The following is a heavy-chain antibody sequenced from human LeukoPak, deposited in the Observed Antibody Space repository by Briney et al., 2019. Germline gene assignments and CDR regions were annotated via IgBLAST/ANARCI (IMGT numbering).Heavy chain of an antibody. Sequence: GGSLRLSCAASGFTFSSYSMNWVRQAPGEGLEWVSSISSSSSYIYYADSVKGRFTICRDNAKNSLYLQMNSLRSEDTAVYYCARDVRRYCSSTSCYAGDYWGQGTLVTVSS. D-gene: IGHD2-2*01. V-gene: IGHV3-21*01. CDR3: ARDVRRYCSSTSCYAGDY. J-gene: IGHJ4*02. CDR2: ISSSSSYI. CDR1: GFTFSSYS.